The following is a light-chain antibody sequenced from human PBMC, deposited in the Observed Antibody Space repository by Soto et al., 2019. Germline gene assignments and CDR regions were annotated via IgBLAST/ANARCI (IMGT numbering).Light chain of an antibody. V-gene: IGLV2-23*01. CDR2: ESS. CDR3: CSYVGSSTLV. J-gene: IGLJ3*02. Sequence: QSALTQPASVSGSPGQSITISCTGTSSDVGSYNLVSWYRQHPGKAPKLMIYESSKRPSGLSNRFSGSKSGNTASLTISGLQAEDADDYYCCSYVGSSTLVFGGGTKLTVL. CDR1: SSDVGSYNL.